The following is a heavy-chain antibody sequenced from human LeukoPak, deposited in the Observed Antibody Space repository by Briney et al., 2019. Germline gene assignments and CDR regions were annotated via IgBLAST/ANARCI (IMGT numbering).Heavy chain of an antibody. CDR1: SDSIFTSNW. J-gene: IGHJ4*02. Sequence: SETLSLTCTVSSDSIFTSNWWSWVRQPPGKGLEWIGQIFHSGSTSYSPSLRSRVTISMDKSKNQISLRLTSVTAADTAVYYCARSPTKRVPEDYWGQGTLVTVSS. CDR3: ARSPTKRVPEDY. CDR2: IFHSGST. D-gene: IGHD2-2*01. V-gene: IGHV4-4*02.